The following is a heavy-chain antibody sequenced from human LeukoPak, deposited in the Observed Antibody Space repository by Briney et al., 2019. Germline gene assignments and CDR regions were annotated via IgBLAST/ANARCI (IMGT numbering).Heavy chain of an antibody. D-gene: IGHD3-9*01. CDR3: ATGGTRYYDILTGYSN. V-gene: IGHV1-24*01. CDR2: FDPEDGET. J-gene: IGHJ4*02. CDR1: GYTLTELS. Sequence: ASVKVSCKVSGYTLTELSMHWVRQAPGKGLEWMGGFDPEDGETIYAQKFQGRVTMTEDTSTDTAYMELSSLRSEDTAVYYCATGGTRYYDILTGYSNWGQGTLVTVSS.